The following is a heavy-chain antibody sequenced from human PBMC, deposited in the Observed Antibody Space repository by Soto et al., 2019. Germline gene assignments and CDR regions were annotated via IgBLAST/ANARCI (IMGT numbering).Heavy chain of an antibody. D-gene: IGHD5-18*01. J-gene: IGHJ4*02. CDR3: ARDRRASTSMVIDC. CDR2: ISSGGSII. V-gene: IGHV3-48*03. Sequence: GGSLRLSCVASGFSFSSYEMNWVRQAPGKGLEWVSYISSGGSIIYYADSVKGRFTISRDNAKNSLYLQMDSLRVEDTAVYYCARDRRASTSMVIDCWGQGTLVTVSS. CDR1: GFSFSSYE.